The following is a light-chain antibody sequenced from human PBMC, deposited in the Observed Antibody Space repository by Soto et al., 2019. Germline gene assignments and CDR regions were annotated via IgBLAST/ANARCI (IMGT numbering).Light chain of an antibody. CDR3: QQYGHSAPRT. CDR1: QTVTSTF. V-gene: IGKV3-20*01. Sequence: EIVLTQSPGTLSLSPGERATLSCRASQTVTSTFLAWYQHKPGQAPRLLIHAASSRATGVPDRFSGSGSGTDFTLTINRLEPEDFAVYYCQQYGHSAPRTFGQGTKLELK. J-gene: IGKJ2*01. CDR2: AAS.